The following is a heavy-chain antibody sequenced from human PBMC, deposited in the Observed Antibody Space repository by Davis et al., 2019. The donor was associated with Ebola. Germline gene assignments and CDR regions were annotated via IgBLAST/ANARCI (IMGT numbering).Heavy chain of an antibody. CDR2: ISWNSGSI. CDR3: ARARDFWSGYYIPFFDY. CDR1: GFTFDDYA. Sequence: SLKISCAASGFTFDDYAMHWVRQAPGKGLEWVSGISWNSGSIGYADSVKGRFTISRDNSKNTLYLQMSSLRAEDTAVYYCARARDFWSGYYIPFFDYWGQGTLVTVSS. V-gene: IGHV3-9*01. D-gene: IGHD3-3*01. J-gene: IGHJ4*02.